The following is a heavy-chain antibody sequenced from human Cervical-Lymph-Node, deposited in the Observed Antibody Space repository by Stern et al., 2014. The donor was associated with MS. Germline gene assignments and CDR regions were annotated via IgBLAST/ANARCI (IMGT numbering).Heavy chain of an antibody. Sequence: MQLVESGGGPVKSGGSRRLSCAASGFDFSDYYMSWIRQAPGKGLEWVSYIRHDGEAIDYADSVNGRFAVSRDNAKKSLFLQMISLRADDTAVYSCARATPGTPSYWGQGTLVAVSS. CDR1: GFDFSDYY. CDR3: ARATPGTPSY. D-gene: IGHD6-13*01. CDR2: IRHDGEAI. V-gene: IGHV3-11*01. J-gene: IGHJ4*02.